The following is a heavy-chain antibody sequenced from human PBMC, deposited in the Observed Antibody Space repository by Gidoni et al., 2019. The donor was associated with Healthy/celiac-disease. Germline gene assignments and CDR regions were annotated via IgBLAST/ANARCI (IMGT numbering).Heavy chain of an antibody. D-gene: IGHD6-13*01. CDR1: GGTFSSYA. J-gene: IGHJ6*02. V-gene: IGHV1-69*01. CDR2: IIPILGTE. CDR3: ARDPAAAGLMPWDV. Sequence: QVQLVQSGAEVKKPGSSVKVSCKASGGTFSSYAISWVRQAPGQGLEWRGGIIPILGTENYAQKFQGRVTITADESTSTAYMELSSLRSEDTAVYYCARDPAAAGLMPWDVWGQGTTVTVSS.